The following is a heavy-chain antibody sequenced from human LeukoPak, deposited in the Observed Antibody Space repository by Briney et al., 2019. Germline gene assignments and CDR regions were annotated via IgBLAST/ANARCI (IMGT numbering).Heavy chain of an antibody. CDR1: GGSFSGYY. CDR2: INHSGST. D-gene: IGHD6-19*01. Sequence: SETLSLTCAVYGGSFSGYYWSWIRQPPGKGLEWIGEINHSGSTNYNPSLKSRVTISVDTSKNQFSLKLSSVTAADTAVYYCARGYKIKVAGTNYYYYYGMDVWGQGTTVTVSS. CDR3: ARGYKIKVAGTNYYYYYGMDV. V-gene: IGHV4-34*01. J-gene: IGHJ6*02.